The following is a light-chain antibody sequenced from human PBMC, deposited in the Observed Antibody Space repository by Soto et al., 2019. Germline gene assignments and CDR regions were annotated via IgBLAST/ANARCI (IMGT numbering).Light chain of an antibody. J-gene: IGLJ3*02. CDR2: VEGSGSY. V-gene: IGLV4-60*02. CDR1: SGHSSYI. CDR3: ETWDSNTRV. Sequence: QLVLTQSSSASASLGSSVNLTCTLRSGHSSYIIAWHQQQAGKPPRYLMKVEGSGSYNKGSGVPDRISGSSSGADRYLTISNLQFEDEADYYCETWDSNTRVFGGGTKLTVL.